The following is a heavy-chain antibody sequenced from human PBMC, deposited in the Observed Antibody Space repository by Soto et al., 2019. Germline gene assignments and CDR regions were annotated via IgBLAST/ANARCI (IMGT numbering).Heavy chain of an antibody. J-gene: IGHJ6*02. CDR1: GFTFGSYG. D-gene: IGHD5-12*01. CDR2: ISYDGSNK. Sequence: QVQLVESGGGVVQPGRSLRLSCAASGFTFGSYGMHWVRQAPGKGLEWVAVISYDGSNKYYADSVKGRFTISRDNSKNTLYLQMNSLRAEDTAVYYCAKVVYGYDRYYYYGMDVWGQGTTVTVSS. CDR3: AKVVYGYDRYYYYGMDV. V-gene: IGHV3-30*18.